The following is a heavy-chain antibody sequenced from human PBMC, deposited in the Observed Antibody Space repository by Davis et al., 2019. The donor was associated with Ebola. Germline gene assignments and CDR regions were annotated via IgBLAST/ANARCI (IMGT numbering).Heavy chain of an antibody. CDR1: GFTFSSYA. D-gene: IGHD6-6*01. V-gene: IGHV3-23*01. CDR3: AREYSSSSFHFDY. J-gene: IGHJ4*02. Sequence: GESLKISCAASGFTFSSYAMSWVRQAPGKGLEWVSVISGSGGSTYYADSVKGRFTISRDNSKNTLYLQMNSLRAEDTAVYYCAREYSSSSFHFDYWGQGTLVTVSS. CDR2: ISGSGGST.